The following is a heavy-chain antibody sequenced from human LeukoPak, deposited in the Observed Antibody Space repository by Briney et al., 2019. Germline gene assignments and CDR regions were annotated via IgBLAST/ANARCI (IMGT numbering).Heavy chain of an antibody. Sequence: SVKVSCKASGGTFSSYAISWVRQTPEQGLEWMRGIMPIFGTANYAQKFQGRVTITADESTSTAYMELSSLRSEDTAVYYCARRAGIVATTEYYYYYGMDVWGQGTTVTVSS. D-gene: IGHD5-12*01. CDR3: ARRAGIVATTEYYYYYGMDV. CDR1: GGTFSSYA. CDR2: IMPIFGTA. J-gene: IGHJ6*02. V-gene: IGHV1-69*13.